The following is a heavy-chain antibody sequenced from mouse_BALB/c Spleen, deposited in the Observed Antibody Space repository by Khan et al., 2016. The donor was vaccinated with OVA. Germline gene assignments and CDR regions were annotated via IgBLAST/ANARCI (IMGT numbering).Heavy chain of an antibody. J-gene: IGHJ3*01. Sequence: QVQLKKSGAELARPGASVKMSCKASGYTFTSYTIHWIKERPGQGLEWIGYINPSNGYTNYNQKFKDKATLTTDKSSTTAYLQLSSLTSDDSAVYNCVRDGAYHRNDGWFAYWGQGTLVTVSA. D-gene: IGHD2-14*01. CDR1: GYTFTSYT. CDR3: VRDGAYHRNDGWFAY. CDR2: INPSNGYT. V-gene: IGHV1-4*01.